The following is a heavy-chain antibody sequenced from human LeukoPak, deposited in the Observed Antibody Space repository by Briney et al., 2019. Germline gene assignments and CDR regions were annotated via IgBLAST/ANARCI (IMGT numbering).Heavy chain of an antibody. CDR2: IYTSGST. J-gene: IGHJ4*02. Sequence: PSETLSLTCTVSGGSITSGSDYWSWIRQPAGKGLEWIGRIYTSGSTNYNPSLKTRVTISLDTSKNQFSLKLSSVTAADTAVYYCARGPGYYGSGSYPSVYWGQGTLVTVSS. D-gene: IGHD3-10*01. CDR1: GGSITSGSDY. V-gene: IGHV4-61*02. CDR3: ARGPGYYGSGSYPSVY.